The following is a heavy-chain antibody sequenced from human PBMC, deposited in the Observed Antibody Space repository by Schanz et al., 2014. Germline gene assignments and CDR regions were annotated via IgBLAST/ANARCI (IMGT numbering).Heavy chain of an antibody. V-gene: IGHV3-9*01. CDR2: MSWNAGSL. D-gene: IGHD6-13*01. CDR3: AKDIAPLAARPGYGMDV. J-gene: IGHJ6*02. Sequence: DVQLLESGGGLVQPGESLRLSCAASGFRFDDYAMHWVRQAPGKGLEWVSGMSWNAGSLGYGDSVKGRFTISRDNAKNSLYLQMNSLRAEDTAVYYCAKDIAPLAARPGYGMDVWGQGTTVTVSS. CDR1: GFRFDDYA.